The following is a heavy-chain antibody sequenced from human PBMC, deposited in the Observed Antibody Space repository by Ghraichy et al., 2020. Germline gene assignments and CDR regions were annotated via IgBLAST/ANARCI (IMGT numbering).Heavy chain of an antibody. CDR2: IYYSGST. J-gene: IGHJ5*02. CDR3: ARRAHCSGGSCRYNWFDP. V-gene: IGHV4-39*01. D-gene: IGHD2-15*01. Sequence: GSLRLSCTVSGGSISSSSYYWGWIRQPPGKGLEWIGSIYYSGSTYYNPSLKSRVTISVDTSKNQFSLKLSSVTAADTAVYYCARRAHCSGGSCRYNWFDPWGQGTLVTVSS. CDR1: GGSISSSSYY.